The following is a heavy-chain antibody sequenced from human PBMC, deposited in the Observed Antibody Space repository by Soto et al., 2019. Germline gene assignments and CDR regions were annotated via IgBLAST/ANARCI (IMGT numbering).Heavy chain of an antibody. CDR1: GFTFSTYA. CDR2: IDNSGGIT. CDR3: VKGGYNHRFLFDC. J-gene: IGHJ4*02. D-gene: IGHD5-18*01. V-gene: IGHV3-23*05. Sequence: GGSLRLSCAASGFTFSTYAMSWVRQAPGKGLEWVSTIDNSGGITYYADSVKGRFTISRDNSKNTLYLQMNSLRAEDTAVYYCVKGGYNHRFLFDCWGQGTLVTVSS.